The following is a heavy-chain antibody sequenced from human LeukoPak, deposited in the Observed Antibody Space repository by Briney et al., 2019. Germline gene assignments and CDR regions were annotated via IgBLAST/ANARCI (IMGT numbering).Heavy chain of an antibody. CDR1: GFTFSRFS. CDR2: ISSSSSYI. Sequence: GGSLRLSCAVSGFTFSRFSMTWVRQAPGKGVEWVSSISSSSSYIYYRDSVKGRFTISRDNAKNSLYLQMHSLRAEDTAVYYCALVGATSWAPFDYWGQGTLVTVSS. CDR3: ALVGATSWAPFDY. V-gene: IGHV3-21*01. D-gene: IGHD1-26*01. J-gene: IGHJ4*02.